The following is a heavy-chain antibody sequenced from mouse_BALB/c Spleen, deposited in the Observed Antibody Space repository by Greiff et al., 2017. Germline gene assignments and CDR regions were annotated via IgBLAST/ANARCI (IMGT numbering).Heavy chain of an antibody. CDR3: ARGGYYGPWFAD. J-gene: IGHJ3*01. CDR1: GYSITSGYY. Sequence: EVQRVESGPGLVKPSQSLSLTCSVTGYSITSGYYWNWIRQFPGNKLEWMGYISYDGSNNYNPSLKNRISITRDTSKNQFFLKLNSVTTEDTATYYCARGGYYGPWFADWGQGTLVTVSA. V-gene: IGHV3-6*02. CDR2: ISYDGSN. D-gene: IGHD1-1*01.